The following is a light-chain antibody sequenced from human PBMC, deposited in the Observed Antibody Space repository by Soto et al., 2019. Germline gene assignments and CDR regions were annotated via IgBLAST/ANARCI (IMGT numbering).Light chain of an antibody. Sequence: EIEMTQSPATLSLSPGERATLSCRASQNINTNLAWYPQSTRRANRLFIYHTSTRATGIPDRFSGSGSGTEFTLTISSLQSEDFALYYCQQYNVWPFTFCGGTKVDIX. J-gene: IGKJ4*01. CDR3: QQYNVWPFT. CDR2: HTS. V-gene: IGKV3-15*01. CDR1: QNINTN.